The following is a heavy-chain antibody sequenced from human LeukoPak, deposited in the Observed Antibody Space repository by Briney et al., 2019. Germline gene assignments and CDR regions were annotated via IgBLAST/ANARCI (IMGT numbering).Heavy chain of an antibody. D-gene: IGHD2-15*01. CDR1: GFTFSSCA. Sequence: HPGGSLRLSCAASGFTFSSCAMSWVRQAPGQGLDWVSTISSAGGSTYYADSVKGRFTISRDNSMNTLSLPMNSLRAEDTAVYYCAKGMVGAAPFDYWGQGTLVTVSS. CDR3: AKGMVGAAPFDY. CDR2: ISSAGGST. J-gene: IGHJ4*02. V-gene: IGHV3-23*01.